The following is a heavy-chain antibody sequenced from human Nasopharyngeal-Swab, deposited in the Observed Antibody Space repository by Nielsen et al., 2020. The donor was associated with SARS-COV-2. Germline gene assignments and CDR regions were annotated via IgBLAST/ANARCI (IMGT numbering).Heavy chain of an antibody. J-gene: IGHJ3*02. CDR3: AKVLTPVVTPDEDI. V-gene: IGHV3-43*02. D-gene: IGHD4-23*01. CDR2: ISGDGGST. Sequence: GESLKISCAASGFTLDDYAMHWVRQAPGKGLERVSLISGDGGSTYYADSVKGRFTISRDNSKNSLYLQMNSLRTEDTALYYCAKVLTPVVTPDEDIWGQGTMVTVSS. CDR1: GFTLDDYA.